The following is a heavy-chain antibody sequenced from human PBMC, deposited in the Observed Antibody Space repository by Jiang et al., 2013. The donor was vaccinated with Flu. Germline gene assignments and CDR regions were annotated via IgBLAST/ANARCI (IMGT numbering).Heavy chain of an antibody. J-gene: IGHJ5*02. CDR3: ARDRFSGPNWFDP. D-gene: IGHD5-12*01. CDR2: TYYRSKWYN. CDR1: GDSVSSNSVA. Sequence: QTLSLTCAISGDSVSSNSVAWNWIRQSPSRGLEWLGRTYYRSKWYNDYAVSVESRITVNADTSKNQFSLQLRSVTPEDTAVYYCARDRFSGPNWFDPWGQGTLVTVSS. V-gene: IGHV6-1*01.